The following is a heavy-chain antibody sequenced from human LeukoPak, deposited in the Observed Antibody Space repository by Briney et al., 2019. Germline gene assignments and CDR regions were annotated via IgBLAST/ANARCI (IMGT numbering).Heavy chain of an antibody. CDR2: ISSGGDTI. V-gene: IGHV3-48*03. D-gene: IGHD1-26*01. CDR3: ARGRIVGATPADY. CDR1: GFTFSSYE. J-gene: IGHJ4*02. Sequence: GRSLRLSCAASGFTFSSYEMNWVRQAPGKGLEWVSYISSGGDTIYYADSVKGRFTISRDNAKNSLYLQMTSLRAEDTAVYYCARGRIVGATPADYWGQGTLVTVSS.